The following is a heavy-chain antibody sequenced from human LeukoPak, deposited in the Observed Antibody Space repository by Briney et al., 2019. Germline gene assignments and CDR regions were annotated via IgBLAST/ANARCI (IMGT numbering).Heavy chain of an antibody. V-gene: IGHV5-51*01. J-gene: IGHJ5*02. Sequence: GESLKISCEGSGFTFAMYWIGWVRQMPGKGLECMGSIYPGNSETRYSPSFQGHVTISVDKSLRVTYLQWSSLKASDSAMYYCVLRASSGGSGDWFDPWGQGTLVTVSS. CDR3: VLRASSGGSGDWFDP. D-gene: IGHD6-25*01. CDR2: IYPGNSET. CDR1: GFTFAMYW.